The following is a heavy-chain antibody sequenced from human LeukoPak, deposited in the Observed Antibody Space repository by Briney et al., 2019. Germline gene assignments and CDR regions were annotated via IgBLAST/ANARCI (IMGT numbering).Heavy chain of an antibody. CDR1: GFTFSSYA. J-gene: IGHJ6*02. D-gene: IGHD3-9*01. CDR2: ISGSGGST. CDR3: AKGNYDILTGRYYYYGMDV. V-gene: IGHV3-23*01. Sequence: GGSLRLPCAASGFTFSSYAMSWVRQAPGKGLEWVSAISGSGGSTYYADSVKGRFTISRDNSKNTLYLQMNSLRAEDTAVYYCAKGNYDILTGRYYYYGMDVWGQGTTVTVSS.